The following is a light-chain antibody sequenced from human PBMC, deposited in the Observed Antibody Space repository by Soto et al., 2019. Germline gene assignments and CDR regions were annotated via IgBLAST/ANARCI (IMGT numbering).Light chain of an antibody. Sequence: VLTQSPGTLSLSPGERATLSCRASQTLNSNYVAWYQQKPGQAPKPLIYGASSRATGIPDRFSGSGSGTDFTLTISRLEPEDFAMYYCHLTGGYTFGQGTKLEIK. CDR1: QTLNSNY. J-gene: IGKJ2*01. CDR3: HLTGGYT. V-gene: IGKV3-20*01. CDR2: GAS.